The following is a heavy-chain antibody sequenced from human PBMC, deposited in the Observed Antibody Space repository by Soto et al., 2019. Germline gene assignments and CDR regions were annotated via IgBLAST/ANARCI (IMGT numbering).Heavy chain of an antibody. CDR2: ISSSSSYI. CDR1: GFTFSSYS. Sequence: GGSLRLSCAASGFTFSSYSMNWVRQAPGKGLEWVSSISSSSSYIYYADSVKGRFTISRDNAKNSLYLQMNSLRAEDTAVYDCARDPPYYDILTGYYYYYGMDVWGQGTTVTVSS. D-gene: IGHD3-9*01. V-gene: IGHV3-21*01. J-gene: IGHJ6*02. CDR3: ARDPPYYDILTGYYYYYGMDV.